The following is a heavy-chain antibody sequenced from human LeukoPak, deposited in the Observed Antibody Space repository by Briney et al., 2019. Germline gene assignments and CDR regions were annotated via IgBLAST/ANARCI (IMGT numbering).Heavy chain of an antibody. CDR2: ISSSGSTI. CDR1: GFTFSSYE. V-gene: IGHV3-48*03. CDR3: ARGLLLWFGESSEAFDI. J-gene: IGHJ3*02. D-gene: IGHD3-10*01. Sequence: GGSLRLSCAASGFTFSSYEMNWVRQAPGKGQEWVSYISSSGSTIYYADSVKGRFTISRDNAKNSLYLQMNSLRAEDTAVYYCARGLLLWFGESSEAFDIWGQGTMVTVSS.